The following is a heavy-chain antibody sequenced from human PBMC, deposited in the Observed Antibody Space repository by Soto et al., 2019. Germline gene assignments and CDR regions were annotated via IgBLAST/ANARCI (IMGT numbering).Heavy chain of an antibody. Sequence: ASEKVSCKASGYTFTSYGISWVRQAPGQGLEWMGWISAYNGNTNYAQKLQGRVTMTTDTSTSTAYMELRSLRSDDTAVYYCAREYCSCSCCCWGGYCDRMSVCARGTT. J-gene: IGHJ6*02. V-gene: IGHV1-18*04. D-gene: IGHD2-2*01. CDR2: ISAYNGNT. CDR3: AREYCSCSCCCWGGYCDRMSV. CDR1: GYTFTSYG.